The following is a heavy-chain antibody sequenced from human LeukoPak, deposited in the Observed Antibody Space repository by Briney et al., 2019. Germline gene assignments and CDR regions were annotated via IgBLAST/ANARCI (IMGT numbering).Heavy chain of an antibody. CDR1: GFTFSAYN. Sequence: GGSLRLSCAASGFTFSAYNMNWVRRTPGKGLEWVSSIDNSGTYIYYADSVKGRFTISRDNSKNSLYLQMNSLRAEDTAVYYCASANPILLDYYYYYYMDVWGKGTTVTVSS. CDR2: IDNSGTYI. J-gene: IGHJ6*03. V-gene: IGHV3-21*01. CDR3: ASANPILLDYYYYYYMDV. D-gene: IGHD3-3*01.